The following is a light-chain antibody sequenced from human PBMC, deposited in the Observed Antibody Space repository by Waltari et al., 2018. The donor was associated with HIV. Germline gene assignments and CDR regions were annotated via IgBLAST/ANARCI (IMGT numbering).Light chain of an antibody. V-gene: IGLV1-44*01. CDR2: SNN. Sequence: QSVLTQPPSASTTPGQRVTISCSGSSSNIGSNPVNWYEQLPGAAPKLLIYSNNQRPSGVPDRFSGSKSGTSASLAISGLHSDDEADYYCATWDDSLKGYVFGTGTKVTVL. CDR1: SSNIGSNP. J-gene: IGLJ1*01. CDR3: ATWDDSLKGYV.